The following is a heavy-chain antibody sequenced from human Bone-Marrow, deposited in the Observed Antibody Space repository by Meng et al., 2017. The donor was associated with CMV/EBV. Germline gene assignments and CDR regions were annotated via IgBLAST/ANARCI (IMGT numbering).Heavy chain of an antibody. J-gene: IGHJ4*02. CDR1: GFTFSSYG. V-gene: IGHV3-30*02. D-gene: IGHD5-18*01. Sequence: GESLKISCAASGFTFSSYGMHWVRQAPGKGLEWVAFIRYDGSNKYYADSVKGRFTISRDNSKNTLYLQMNSLRAEDTAVYYCARPLDTTVGQWNFGYWGQGPRVTGSS. CDR3: ARPLDTTVGQWNFGY. CDR2: IRYDGSNK.